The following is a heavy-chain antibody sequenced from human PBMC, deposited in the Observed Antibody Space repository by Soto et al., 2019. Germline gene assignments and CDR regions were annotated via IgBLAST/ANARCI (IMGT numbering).Heavy chain of an antibody. CDR2: ISWDSNYI. J-gene: IGHJ5*02. Sequence: EVQLVESGGGLVTPGGSLRLSCEASGFTFSTCSMNWVRQAPGKGLEWVSSISWDSNYIYYADSVRGRFTISRDNAKKSLFLQMSSLRSEDTAVYYRARDGSGWSRDLWGPGTLVTVSS. CDR3: ARDGSGWSRDL. D-gene: IGHD6-19*01. CDR1: GFTFSTCS. V-gene: IGHV3-21*01.